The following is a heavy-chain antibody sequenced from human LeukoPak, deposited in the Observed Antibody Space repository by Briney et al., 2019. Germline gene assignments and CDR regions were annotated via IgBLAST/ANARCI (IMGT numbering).Heavy chain of an antibody. CDR3: ARDRIGSSGTGMGY. Sequence: GGSLRLSCAASGFTFSSYSMNWVRQAPGKGLEWVSSISSSSSYIYYADSVKGRFTISRDNAKNSLYLQMNSLRAGDTAVYYCARDRIGSSGTGMGYWGQGTLVTVSS. D-gene: IGHD6-13*01. J-gene: IGHJ4*02. CDR2: ISSSSSYI. V-gene: IGHV3-21*01. CDR1: GFTFSSYS.